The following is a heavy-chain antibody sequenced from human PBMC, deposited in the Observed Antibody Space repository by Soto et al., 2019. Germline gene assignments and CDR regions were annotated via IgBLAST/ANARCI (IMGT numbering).Heavy chain of an antibody. Sequence: PSETLSLTCTVSGDSISTYYWSWIRQPPGKGLEWIGNIHYSGSTYYDSSLKSRVTISVDTSKNQFSLKLSSVTAADTAVYYCARADGDYVVWFDPWGQGTLVTVSS. CDR3: ARADGDYVVWFDP. CDR1: GDSISTYY. J-gene: IGHJ5*02. D-gene: IGHD4-17*01. CDR2: IHYSGST. V-gene: IGHV4-59*01.